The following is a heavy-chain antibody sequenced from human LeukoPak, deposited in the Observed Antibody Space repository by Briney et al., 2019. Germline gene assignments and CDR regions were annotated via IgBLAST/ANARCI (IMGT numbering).Heavy chain of an antibody. V-gene: IGHV5-51*01. CDR2: IYPGASDT. J-gene: IGHJ4*02. CDR1: GYSFSSYW. CDR3: ARQGEDSSWYYFDY. Sequence: PGESLKISCKGSGYSFSSYWIGWVRQMPGKGLEWMGIIYPGASDTRYSTSFQGQVTTSADKSISTAYLQWSSLKASDTAMYYCARQGEDSSWYYFDYWGQGTLVTVSS. D-gene: IGHD6-13*01.